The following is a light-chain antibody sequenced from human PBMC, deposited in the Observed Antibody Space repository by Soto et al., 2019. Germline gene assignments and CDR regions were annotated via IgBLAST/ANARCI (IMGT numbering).Light chain of an antibody. CDR2: GAS. Sequence: IVMARPLAPFSVSPGERATLSCRASQSVSSNLAWYQQKPGQAPRLLIYGASSRATGIPDRFSGSGSGTDFTLTRIRLEPDDFAVYYWQQYGSSRTVGQGTKVEIK. CDR1: QSVSSN. J-gene: IGKJ1*01. V-gene: IGKV3-20*01. CDR3: QQYGSSRT.